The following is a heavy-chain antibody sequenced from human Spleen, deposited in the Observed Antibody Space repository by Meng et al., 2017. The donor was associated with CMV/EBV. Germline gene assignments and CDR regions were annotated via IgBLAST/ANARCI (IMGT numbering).Heavy chain of an antibody. V-gene: IGHV3-11*01. D-gene: IGHD1-7*01. CDR2: ISSSGSTI. Sequence: GGSLRLSCAASGSTFSAYYMSWIRQAPGKGLEWVSYISSSGSTIYYADSVKGRFTISRDNAKNSLYLQMNSLRAEDTAVYYCARAYWNYDWLYYYYGMDVWGQGTTVTVSS. CDR1: GSTFSAYY. CDR3: ARAYWNYDWLYYYYGMDV. J-gene: IGHJ6*02.